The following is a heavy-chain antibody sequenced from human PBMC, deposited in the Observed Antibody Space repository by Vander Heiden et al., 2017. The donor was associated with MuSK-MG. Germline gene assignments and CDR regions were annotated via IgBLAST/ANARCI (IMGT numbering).Heavy chain of an antibody. CDR1: GGSFSGYY. V-gene: IGHV4-34*01. Sequence: QLQQWGAGLLKPSETLSLTCAVYGGSFSGYYWNWIRQPPGKGLEWIGEINHSGSTNYNPSLKRRVTISVDTSKSQFSLKLSSVTAADTAVYYCARGSKEDTGMVTADFDYWGQGTLVTVSS. D-gene: IGHD5-18*01. CDR3: ARGSKEDTGMVTADFDY. CDR2: INHSGST. J-gene: IGHJ4*02.